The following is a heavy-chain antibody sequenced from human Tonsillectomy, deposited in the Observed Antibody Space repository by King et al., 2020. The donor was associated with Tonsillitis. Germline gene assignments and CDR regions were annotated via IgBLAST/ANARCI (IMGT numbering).Heavy chain of an antibody. J-gene: IGHJ3*02. CDR2: XXXXXXX. Sequence: VQXQQWGAGXLKXSETLSLTXAXYGGSXSGYYWSWXRXPPGKXXXXXXXXXXXXXXXXXXXLXAXVTISXXXXXNQFSXKLSXVXXXDTXVYFCARGDYYGSGSYYNRERAFDIWGQGTMVTVSS. CDR1: GGSXSGYY. V-gene: IGHV4-34*01. D-gene: IGHD3-10*01. CDR3: ARGDYYGSGSYYNRERAFDI.